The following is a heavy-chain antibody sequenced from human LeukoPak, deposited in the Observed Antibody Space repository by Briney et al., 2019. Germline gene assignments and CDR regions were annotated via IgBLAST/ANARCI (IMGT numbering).Heavy chain of an antibody. CDR2: TYYRSKWYN. J-gene: IGHJ5*02. Sequence: SQTLSLTCAISGDSVSSNSAAWNWIRQSPSRGLEWLGRTYYRSKWYNDYEVSVKSRITINPDTYKNQFSLQLNSVTPEDTAVYYCARESAKWLVKQHWFDPWGQGTLVTVSS. CDR3: ARESAKWLVKQHWFDP. V-gene: IGHV6-1*01. D-gene: IGHD6-19*01. CDR1: GDSVSSNSAA.